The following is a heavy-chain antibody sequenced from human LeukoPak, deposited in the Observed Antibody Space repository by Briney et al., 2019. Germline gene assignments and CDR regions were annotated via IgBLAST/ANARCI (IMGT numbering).Heavy chain of an antibody. J-gene: IGHJ6*02. Sequence: GGSLRLSCAASGFTFSTYWMNWVRQAPGKGLEWVANINQDGSEKFYVDSVRGRFTIPRDNAKNSLYLQMNSLRAEDTAVYYCARDTRRDTYYHGMDVWGQGTTVTVSS. D-gene: IGHD5-18*01. CDR2: INQDGSEK. V-gene: IGHV3-7*04. CDR1: GFTFSTYW. CDR3: ARDTRRDTYYHGMDV.